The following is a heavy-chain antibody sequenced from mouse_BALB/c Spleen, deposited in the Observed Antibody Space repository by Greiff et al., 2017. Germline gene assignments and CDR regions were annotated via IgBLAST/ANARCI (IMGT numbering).Heavy chain of an antibody. Sequence: QVQLKESGPGLVQPSQCLSISCTASGFTLTSYGVHWVRQSPGKGLEWLGVIWSGGSTDYNADFISRLSINKDNSQSQVFFKMNSLQADDTAIYYCARKRDGAMDYWGQGTSVTVSS. CDR3: ARKRDGAMDY. V-gene: IGHV2-2*01. J-gene: IGHJ4*01. CDR1: GFTLTSYG. D-gene: IGHD3-3*01. CDR2: IWSGGST.